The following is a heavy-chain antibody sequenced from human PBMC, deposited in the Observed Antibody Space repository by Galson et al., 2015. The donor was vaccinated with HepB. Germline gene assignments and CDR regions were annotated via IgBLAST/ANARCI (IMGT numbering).Heavy chain of an antibody. J-gene: IGHJ3*02. CDR2: IGWNDDT. V-gene: IGHV2-70*04. Sequence: PALVKPTQTLALTCTFSGFALNTTGVRVNWIRQPPGRALQWLAHIGWNDDTFFSTSLKTRLSISKDTSKNQVVLTMANMDPVDTATYYCARTSTADAFDIWGQGTMVTVSS. D-gene: IGHD2-2*01. CDR3: ARTSTADAFDI. CDR1: GFALNTTGVR.